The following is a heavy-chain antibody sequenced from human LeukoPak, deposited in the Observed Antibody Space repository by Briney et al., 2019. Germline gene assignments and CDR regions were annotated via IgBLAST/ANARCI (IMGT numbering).Heavy chain of an antibody. J-gene: IGHJ4*02. D-gene: IGHD3-16*01. CDR2: ISSYNGNT. CDR1: GYTFNRYG. CDR3: ARDEGVGERGAY. V-gene: IGHV1-18*01. Sequence: GASVKVSCKGSGYTFNRYGISWVRQAPGQGLEWMGWISSYNGNTNYAQKFQGRVTMTTDTSTSTAYMELRSLRSDDTAMYYCARDEGVGERGAYWGQGTLVTVSS.